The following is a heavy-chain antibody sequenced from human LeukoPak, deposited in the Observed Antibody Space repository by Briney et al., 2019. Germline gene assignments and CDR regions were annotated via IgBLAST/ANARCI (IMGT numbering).Heavy chain of an antibody. Sequence: SETLSLTCTVSGGSITFGSYYWTWIRQPAGKGLEWIGRIYTSGRTFYNPSLKSRVTISMDTSMNQSSLRLNSVTAADTAVYYCARVRALRFLEWLHYFDYWGQGTLVTVSS. CDR2: IYTSGRT. CDR3: ARVRALRFLEWLHYFDY. J-gene: IGHJ4*02. CDR1: GGSITFGSYY. V-gene: IGHV4-61*02. D-gene: IGHD3-3*01.